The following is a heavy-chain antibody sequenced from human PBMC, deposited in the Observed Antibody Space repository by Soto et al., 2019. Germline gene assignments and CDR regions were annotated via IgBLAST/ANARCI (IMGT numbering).Heavy chain of an antibody. CDR2: ISGSGGST. CDR3: AKGRAKEKFVY. V-gene: IGHV3-23*01. J-gene: IGHJ4*02. D-gene: IGHD2-15*01. Sequence: PGGSLRLSCAASGFTFSRYAMSWVRQAPGKGLEWVSAISGSGGSTYYADSVKGRFTISRDNSKNTLYLQMNSLRAEDTAVYYFAKGRAKEKFVYWGQGTLVTVSS. CDR1: GFTFSRYA.